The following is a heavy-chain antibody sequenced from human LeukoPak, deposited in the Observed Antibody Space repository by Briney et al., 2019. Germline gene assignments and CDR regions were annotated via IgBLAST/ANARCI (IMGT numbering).Heavy chain of an antibody. Sequence: PGGSLRLSCAASGFTFSNAWMSWVRQAPGKGLEWVAFIRYDGSNKYYADSVKGRFTISRDNSKNTLYLQMNSLRAEDTAVYYCAKDLGFCSSTSCYSDPWGQGTLVTVSS. CDR2: IRYDGSNK. V-gene: IGHV3-30*02. D-gene: IGHD2-2*01. CDR3: AKDLGFCSSTSCYSDP. CDR1: GFTFSNAW. J-gene: IGHJ5*02.